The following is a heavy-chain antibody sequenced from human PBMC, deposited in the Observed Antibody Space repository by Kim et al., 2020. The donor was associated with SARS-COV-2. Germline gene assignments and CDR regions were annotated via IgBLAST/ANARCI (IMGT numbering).Heavy chain of an antibody. D-gene: IGHD6-6*01. CDR3: ARRVGYSSSSGWYFDL. CDR1: GGTFSSYA. J-gene: IGHJ2*01. V-gene: IGHV1-69*13. CDR2: IIPIFGTA. Sequence: SVKVSCKASGGTFSSYAISWVRQAPGQGLEWMGGIIPIFGTANYAQKFQGRVTITADESTSTAYMELSSLRSEDTAVYYCARRVGYSSSSGWYFDLWGRGTLVTVSS.